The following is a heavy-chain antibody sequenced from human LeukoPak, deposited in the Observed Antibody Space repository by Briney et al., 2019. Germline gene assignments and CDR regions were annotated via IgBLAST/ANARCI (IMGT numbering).Heavy chain of an antibody. J-gene: IGHJ3*02. Sequence: GASVKVSCKASGGTFSSYAISWVRQAPGQGLEWMGGIIPIFGTANYAQKFQGRVTITADESTSTAYMELSSLRSEDTAVYYCARISDKSVWGYGFDIWGQGTMVTVSS. CDR3: ARISDKSVWGYGFDI. CDR2: IIPIFGTA. CDR1: GGTFSSYA. D-gene: IGHD3-16*01. V-gene: IGHV1-69*13.